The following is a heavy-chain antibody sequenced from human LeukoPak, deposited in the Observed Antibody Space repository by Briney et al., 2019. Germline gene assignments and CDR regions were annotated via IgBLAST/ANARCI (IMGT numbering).Heavy chain of an antibody. V-gene: IGHV4-59*01. J-gene: IGHJ3*02. CDR2: IYYSGST. Sequence: PSETLSLTCTVSGGSITSDHWNWIRQPPGKGLEWIGCIYYSGSTYYNPSLKSRVAISVDMSKSQFSLRLTSVTAADTAVYYCARKNDFDIWGQGTLVTVSS. D-gene: IGHD2/OR15-2a*01. CDR1: GGSITSDH. CDR3: ARKNDFDI.